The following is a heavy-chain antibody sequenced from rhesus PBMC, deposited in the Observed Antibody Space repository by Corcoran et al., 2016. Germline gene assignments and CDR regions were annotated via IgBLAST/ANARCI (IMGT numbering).Heavy chain of an antibody. CDR2: IYGSGGIT. J-gene: IGHJ4*01. Sequence: QVQLQEAGPGLVKLSETLSPTCAVSGGPISDSYSWSWIRQPPGKGLEWFGYIYGSGGITSDNTSLKRRVTISTDTSKNQFSLKLSSVTAADTAVYYCARDGYSGSLFDYWGQGVLVTVSS. D-gene: IGHD1-44*02. V-gene: IGHV4-106*01. CDR1: GGPISDSYS. CDR3: ARDGYSGSLFDY.